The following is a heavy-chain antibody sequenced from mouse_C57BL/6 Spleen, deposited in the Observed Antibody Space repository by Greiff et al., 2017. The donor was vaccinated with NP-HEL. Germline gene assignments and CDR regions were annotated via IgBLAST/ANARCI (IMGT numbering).Heavy chain of an antibody. D-gene: IGHD1-1*01. CDR3: ARDTTVVYWYFDV. V-gene: IGHV1-82*01. Sequence: QVQLQQSGPELVKPGASVKISCKASGYAFSSSWMNWVKQRPGKGLEWIGRIYPGDGDTNYNGKFKGKATLTADKSSSTAYMQLSSLTSEDSAVYFCARDTTVVYWYFDVWGTGTTVTVSS. CDR1: GYAFSSSW. CDR2: IYPGDGDT. J-gene: IGHJ1*03.